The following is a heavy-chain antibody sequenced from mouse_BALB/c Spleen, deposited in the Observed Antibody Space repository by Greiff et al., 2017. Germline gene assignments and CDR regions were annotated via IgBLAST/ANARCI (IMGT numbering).Heavy chain of an antibody. CDR1: GYTFTSYW. J-gene: IGHJ4*01. CDR2: IDPSDSYN. Sequence: QVQLQQPGAELVKPGASVKLSCKASGYTFTSYWMHWVKQRPGQGLEWIGEIDPSDSYNNYNQKFKGKATLTVDKSSSTAYMQLSSLTSEDSAVYYCARRTGYDYDDAMDYWGQGTSVTVSS. V-gene: IGHV1-69*02. D-gene: IGHD2-4*01. CDR3: ARRTGYDYDDAMDY.